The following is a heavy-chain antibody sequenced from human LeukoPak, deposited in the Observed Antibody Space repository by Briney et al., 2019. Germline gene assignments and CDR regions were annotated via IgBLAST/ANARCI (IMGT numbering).Heavy chain of an antibody. CDR2: IYSDGSP. Sequence: GGSLRLSCAVSGLTVSNNYMSWVRQAPGKGLEWVSVIYSDGSPYYADSVKGRFTISRDNSKNTLYLQMNSLRAEDTAVYFCARQIVVSGTDYFDYWGQETLVTVSS. CDR1: GLTVSNNY. J-gene: IGHJ4*02. V-gene: IGHV3-66*04. D-gene: IGHD6-19*01. CDR3: ARQIVVSGTDYFDY.